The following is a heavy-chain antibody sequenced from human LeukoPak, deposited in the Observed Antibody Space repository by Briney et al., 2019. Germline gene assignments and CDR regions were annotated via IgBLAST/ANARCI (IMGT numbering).Heavy chain of an antibody. Sequence: GGSLRLSCAASGFTFSSYAMSSVRQAPGKGLEWVSAISDSAYSTFYADSVKGRFTISRDDSQNTLYLQMSSLRAEDTAVYYCARDYPALGYCTSTTCSVFDYWGQGILVTVSS. D-gene: IGHD2-2*01. V-gene: IGHV3-23*01. CDR2: ISDSAYST. J-gene: IGHJ4*02. CDR3: ARDYPALGYCTSTTCSVFDY. CDR1: GFTFSSYA.